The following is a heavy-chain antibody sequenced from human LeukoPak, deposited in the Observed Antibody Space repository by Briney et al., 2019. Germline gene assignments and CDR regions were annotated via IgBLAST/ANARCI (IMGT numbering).Heavy chain of an antibody. D-gene: IGHD3-3*01. CDR2: VYYSGST. J-gene: IGHJ4*02. CDR1: GGSTSSYY. Sequence: PSETLSLTCTVSGGSTSSYYWSWIRQPPGKGLEWIGYVYYSGSTNYNPSLKSRVTISVDTSKNQFSLKLTSVTAADTAVYYCARSYYDFWSGYYEGLFDYWGQGTLVTVSS. V-gene: IGHV4-59*01. CDR3: ARSYYDFWSGYYEGLFDY.